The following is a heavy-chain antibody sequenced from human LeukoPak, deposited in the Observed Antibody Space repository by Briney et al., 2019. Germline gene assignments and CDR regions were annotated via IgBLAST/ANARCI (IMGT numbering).Heavy chain of an antibody. CDR1: GFTFSSYW. Sequence: PGGSLRLSCAASGFTFSSYWMSWVRQAPGKGLEWVANIKQDGSEKYYVDSVKGRFTISRDNSRNTVYLQMNSLRAEDTAVYYCAKDDRWLQFCCWGQGTLVTVSA. CDR2: IKQDGSEK. J-gene: IGHJ4*02. V-gene: IGHV3-7*03. CDR3: AKDDRWLQFCC. D-gene: IGHD5-24*01.